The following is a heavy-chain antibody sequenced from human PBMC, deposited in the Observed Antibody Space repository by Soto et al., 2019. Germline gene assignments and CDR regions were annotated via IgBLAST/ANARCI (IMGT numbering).Heavy chain of an antibody. CDR3: ARVPIAVAGKLDY. D-gene: IGHD6-19*01. V-gene: IGHV4-34*01. CDR1: CGSFSGYY. J-gene: IGHJ4*02. CDR2: TNHSGST. Sequence: PWDTLSRTCAFSCGSFSGYYCIWSRQPPGKGLEWVGETNHSGSTNYNPSLKSRVTISVDTSKNQFSLKLSSVTAADTAVYYCARVPIAVAGKLDYWGQGTLVTVSS.